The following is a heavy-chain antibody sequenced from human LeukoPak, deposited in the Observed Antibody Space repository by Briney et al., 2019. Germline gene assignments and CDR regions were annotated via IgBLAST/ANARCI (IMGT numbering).Heavy chain of an antibody. CDR1: GYTFITYG. J-gene: IGHJ1*01. D-gene: IGHD2-15*01. Sequence: ASVKVSCKASGYTFITYGICWGRQAPGQGLEWMGWINPRSGDTYYTPSLQGRLSMTTETSTGTTYMELTRLTSDDTAVYYCVRDGVEGYLEHWGRGTLVTVSS. V-gene: IGHV1-18*01. CDR3: VRDGVEGYLEH. CDR2: INPRSGDT.